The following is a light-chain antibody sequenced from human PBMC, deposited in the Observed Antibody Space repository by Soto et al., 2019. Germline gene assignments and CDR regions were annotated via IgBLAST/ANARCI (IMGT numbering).Light chain of an antibody. CDR1: QSVGTY. CDR2: DAS. V-gene: IGKV3-11*01. Sequence: IVRTRSPGTLSVSPGERATLSCGASQSVGTYLAWYQQKPGQAPRLLIYDASNRATGIAPRFRGSVSGTDVTITISSVQNEDGAVYICQQRSNWTPTFGQGTRLEIK. CDR3: QQRSNWTPT. J-gene: IGKJ5*01.